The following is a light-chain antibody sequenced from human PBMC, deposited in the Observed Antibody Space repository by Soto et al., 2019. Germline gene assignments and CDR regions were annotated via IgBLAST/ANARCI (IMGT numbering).Light chain of an antibody. V-gene: IGKV3-15*01. CDR1: QSVNSI. CDR2: GAS. Sequence: EIVMTQSPATLSVSPGERVTLSCRASQSVNSIVAWYQQKPGQAPRLLIYGASARATGIPARFSGSGSGTEFTLTVSSLQSEDFAVYYCQQYNYWPPISIGQGTRLGI. J-gene: IGKJ5*01. CDR3: QQYNYWPPIS.